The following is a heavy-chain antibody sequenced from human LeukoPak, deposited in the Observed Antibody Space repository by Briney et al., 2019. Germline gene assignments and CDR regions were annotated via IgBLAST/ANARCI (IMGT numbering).Heavy chain of an antibody. J-gene: IGHJ5*02. CDR1: GGTFSSYA. Sequence: SVKVSCKASGGTFSSYAISWVRQAPGQGLEWMGGIIPIFGTANYAQKFQGRVTITADESTSTAYMELSSLRSEDTAVYYCARGGAYIWFGELNWFDPWGQGTLVTVSS. CDR3: ARGGAYIWFGELNWFDP. D-gene: IGHD3-10*01. CDR2: IIPIFGTA. V-gene: IGHV1-69*13.